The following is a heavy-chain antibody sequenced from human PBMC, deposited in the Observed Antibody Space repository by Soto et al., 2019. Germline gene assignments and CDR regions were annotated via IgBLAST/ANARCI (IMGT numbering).Heavy chain of an antibody. J-gene: IGHJ5*02. CDR3: AKDPLIRGVVVISGWFGP. V-gene: IGHV3-9*01. Sequence: EVQLVESGGGLVQPGRSLRLSCAASGFTFDDYAMHWVRQALGKGLEWVSGISWNSGSIGYADSVKGRFTISRDNAKNSLELQMNSLRAEDPALYYCAKDPLIRGVVVISGWFGPWGQGTLVTVSS. CDR1: GFTFDDYA. D-gene: IGHD3-22*01. CDR2: ISWNSGSI.